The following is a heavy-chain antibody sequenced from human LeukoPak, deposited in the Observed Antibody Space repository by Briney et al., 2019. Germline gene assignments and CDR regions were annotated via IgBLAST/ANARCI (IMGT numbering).Heavy chain of an antibody. Sequence: QSGGSLRLSCAAFGLTFSSYEMNWVRAAPGKGLEWVSYISSSGSTIYYADSVKGRFTTSRDNAKNSLYLQMNSLRAEDTAVYYCARDSYDILTGYYNYYYGMGVWGKGTTVTVSS. CDR1: GLTFSSYE. D-gene: IGHD3-9*01. CDR3: ARDSYDILTGYYNYYYGMGV. CDR2: ISSSGSTI. V-gene: IGHV3-48*03. J-gene: IGHJ6*04.